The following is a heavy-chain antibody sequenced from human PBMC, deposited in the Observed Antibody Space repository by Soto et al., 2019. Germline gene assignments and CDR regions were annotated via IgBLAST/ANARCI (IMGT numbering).Heavy chain of an antibody. CDR1: GFTFSSYA. Sequence: GVSLRLSCAASGFTFSSYAMSWVRQAPGKGLGWVSAISGSGGSTYYADSVKGRFTISRDNSKNTLYLQMNSLRAEDTAVYYCAKTLELRSITIFGVAPRGSFDYWGQGTLVTVSS. CDR3: AKTLELRSITIFGVAPRGSFDY. D-gene: IGHD3-3*01. CDR2: ISGSGGST. V-gene: IGHV3-23*01. J-gene: IGHJ4*02.